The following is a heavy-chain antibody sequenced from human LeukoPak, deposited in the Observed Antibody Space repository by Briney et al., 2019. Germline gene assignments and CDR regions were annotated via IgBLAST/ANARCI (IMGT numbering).Heavy chain of an antibody. CDR1: GGSFSGYY. CDR3: ARVGDYALKD. J-gene: IGHJ4*02. CDR2: INHSGST. V-gene: IGHV4-34*01. Sequence: SETLSLTCAVYGGSFSGYYWSWIRQPPGKGLEWIGEINHSGSTNYNPSLKSRVTMSVDTSKNQFSLKLSSVTAADTAVYYCARVGDYALKDWGQGTLVTVSS. D-gene: IGHD3-16*01.